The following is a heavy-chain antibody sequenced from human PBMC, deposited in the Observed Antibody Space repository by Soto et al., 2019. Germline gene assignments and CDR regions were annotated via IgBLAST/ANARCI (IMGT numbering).Heavy chain of an antibody. CDR1: GGTFSSYA. J-gene: IGHJ4*02. D-gene: IGHD5-12*01. CDR3: VRVVAIPGYPDN. V-gene: IGHV1-69*12. Sequence: QVQLVQSGAEVRQPASSVKVSCKTSGGTFSSYAISWVRQAPGQGLEWMGGIVPIVDTSTYAQKFQGRVTITADESTSKVYMELSSLRSDDMAVYYCVRVVAIPGYPDNWGQGTLVTVSS. CDR2: IVPIVDTS.